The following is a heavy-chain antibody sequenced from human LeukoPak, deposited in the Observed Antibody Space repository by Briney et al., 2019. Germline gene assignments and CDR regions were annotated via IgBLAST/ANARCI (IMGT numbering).Heavy chain of an antibody. J-gene: IGHJ4*02. Sequence: SETLSLTCAVYGGSFSGYYWSWIRQPPGKGLEWIGEINHSGSTNYNPSLKSRVTISVDTSKNQFSLKLSSVTAADTAVYYCAASATMVRGVIDYWGQGTLVTVSS. CDR1: GGSFSGYY. D-gene: IGHD3-10*01. CDR3: AASATMVRGVIDY. V-gene: IGHV4-34*01. CDR2: INHSGST.